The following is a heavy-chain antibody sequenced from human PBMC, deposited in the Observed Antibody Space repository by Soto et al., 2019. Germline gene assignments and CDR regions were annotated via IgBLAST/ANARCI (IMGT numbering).Heavy chain of an antibody. CDR2: TYSGGGST. CDR1: GFTVSSNY. Sequence: EVQLVESGGGLVQPGGSLRLSCAASGFTVSSNYMNWVRQAPGKGLEWVSVTYSGGGSTYYADSVKGRFIITRDNSRNTLYLQMNSLRAEDTAVYYCARSLSGGSGSYVYHGIDVWGQGSTVSVSS. D-gene: IGHD1-26*01. CDR3: ARSLSGGSGSYVYHGIDV. J-gene: IGHJ6*02. V-gene: IGHV3-66*01.